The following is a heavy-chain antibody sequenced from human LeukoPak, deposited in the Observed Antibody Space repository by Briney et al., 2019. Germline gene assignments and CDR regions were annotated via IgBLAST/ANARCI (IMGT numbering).Heavy chain of an antibody. CDR2: IYYSGTT. V-gene: IGHV4-31*03. J-gene: IGHJ4*02. D-gene: IGHD6-19*01. Sequence: SETLSLTCTVSGGSVSSGGCYGSWIRQHPGKGLEWIGYIYYSGTTYYNPSLKSRVTLSVDTSKNQFSLKLSSVSAADTAVYYCAREGSAVRKFYFDYWGQGTLVTVSS. CDR1: GGSVSSGGCY. CDR3: AREGSAVRKFYFDY.